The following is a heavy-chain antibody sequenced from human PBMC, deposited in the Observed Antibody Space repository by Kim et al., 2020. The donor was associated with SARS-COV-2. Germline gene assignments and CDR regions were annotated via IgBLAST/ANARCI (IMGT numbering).Heavy chain of an antibody. Sequence: YYQNFKGRVTITRDTSATTAYMELSSLTSKDTAVYYCAREGSGSYNWLDPWGQGTLVTVSS. J-gene: IGHJ5*02. CDR3: AREGSGSYNWLDP. V-gene: IGHV1-3*01. D-gene: IGHD3-10*01.